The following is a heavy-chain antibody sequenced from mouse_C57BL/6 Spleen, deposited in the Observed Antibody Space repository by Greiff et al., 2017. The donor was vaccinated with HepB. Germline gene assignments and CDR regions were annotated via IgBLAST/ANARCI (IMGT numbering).Heavy chain of an antibody. CDR2: IYPGNSDT. D-gene: IGHD1-1*01. J-gene: IGHJ4*01. Sequence: EVQLQQSGTVLARPGASVKMSCKTSGYTFTSYWMHWVKQRPGQGLEWIGAIYPGNSDTSYNQKFKGKAKLTAVTSASTAYMELSSLTNEDSAVYYCARGTTVVATKYYAMDYWGQGTSVTVSS. CDR3: ARGTTVVATKYYAMDY. V-gene: IGHV1-5*01. CDR1: GYTFTSYW.